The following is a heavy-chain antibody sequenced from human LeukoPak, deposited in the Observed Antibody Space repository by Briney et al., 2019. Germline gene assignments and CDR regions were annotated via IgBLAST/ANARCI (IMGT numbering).Heavy chain of an antibody. CDR1: GFTFSSYG. CDR2: ISYDGSNK. V-gene: IGHV3-30*03. D-gene: IGHD3-22*01. Sequence: GGSLRLSCAASGFTFSSYGMHWVCQAPGKELEWVAVISYDGSNKYYADSVKGRFTISRDNSKNTLYLQMNSLRAEDTAVYYCVMIVVQNRDFDYWGQGTLVTASS. J-gene: IGHJ4*02. CDR3: VMIVVQNRDFDY.